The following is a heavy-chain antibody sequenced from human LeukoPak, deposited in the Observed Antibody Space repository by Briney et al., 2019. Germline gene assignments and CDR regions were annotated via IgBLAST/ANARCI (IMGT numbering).Heavy chain of an antibody. Sequence: GGSLRLPCAASGFTFSSYAMSWVRQAPGKGLEWVSAISGSGGSTYYADSVKGRFTISRDNSKNTLYLQMNSLRAEDTAVYYCAKGFRSGWYLDYFDYWGQGTLVTVSS. CDR1: GFTFSSYA. V-gene: IGHV3-23*01. CDR2: ISGSGGST. J-gene: IGHJ4*02. D-gene: IGHD6-19*01. CDR3: AKGFRSGWYLDYFDY.